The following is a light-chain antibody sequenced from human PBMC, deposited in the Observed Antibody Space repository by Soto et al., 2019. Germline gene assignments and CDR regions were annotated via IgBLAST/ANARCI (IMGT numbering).Light chain of an antibody. CDR2: EVS. V-gene: IGLV2-8*01. Sequence: SSLTKPPSASGSPGQSVTISCNGTSSDVGGYNYVSWYQQHPGKAPKLMIYEVSKRPSGVPDRFSGSKSGNTASLTVSGLQAEDEADYYCSSYAGSTLYVFGTGTKVTVL. J-gene: IGLJ1*01. CDR3: SSYAGSTLYV. CDR1: SSDVGGYNY.